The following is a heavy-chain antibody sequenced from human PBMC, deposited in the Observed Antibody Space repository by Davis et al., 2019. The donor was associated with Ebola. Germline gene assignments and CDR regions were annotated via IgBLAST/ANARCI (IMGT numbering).Heavy chain of an antibody. V-gene: IGHV3-7*01. J-gene: IGHJ6*04. CDR2: IKQDGSEK. D-gene: IGHD4-17*01. CDR1: GFTFRDHY. Sequence: PGGSLRLSCVASGFTFRDHYMDWVRQAPGKGLEWVANIKQDGSEKYYVDSVKGRFTISRDNAKNSLYLQMNSLRAEDTAVYYCARVGYGDRAYYYYYGMDVWGKGTTVTVSS. CDR3: ARVGYGDRAYYYYYGMDV.